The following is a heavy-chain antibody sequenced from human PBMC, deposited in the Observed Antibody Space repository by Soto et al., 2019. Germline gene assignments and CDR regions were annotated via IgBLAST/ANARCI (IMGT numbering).Heavy chain of an antibody. CDR2: ISYDGSNK. D-gene: IGHD2-15*01. CDR1: GFTFSSYA. CDR3: ARDWVDIVVVVAAPRPPYYYYYYGMDV. J-gene: IGHJ6*02. Sequence: GGSLRLSCAASGFTFSSYAMHWVRQAPGKGLEWVAVISYDGSNKYYADSVKGRFTISRDNSKNTLYLQMNSLRAEDTAVYYCARDWVDIVVVVAAPRPPYYYYYYGMDVWGQGTTVTVSS. V-gene: IGHV3-30-3*01.